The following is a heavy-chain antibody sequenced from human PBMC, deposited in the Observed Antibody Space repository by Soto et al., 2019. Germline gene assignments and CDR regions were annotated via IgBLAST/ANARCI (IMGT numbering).Heavy chain of an antibody. J-gene: IGHJ4*02. CDR3: ARVPRNGQTEEAIDY. Sequence: QVQLVQSGAEVKKPGSSVKVSCKASGGTFSSYAISWVRQAPGQGLEWLGGIIPIFGTANYAQKFQGRVTITADKSTSTAYMELSSLRSEDTAVYYCARVPRNGQTEEAIDYWGQGTLVTVSS. D-gene: IGHD1-1*01. CDR1: GGTFSSYA. CDR2: IIPIFGTA. V-gene: IGHV1-69*06.